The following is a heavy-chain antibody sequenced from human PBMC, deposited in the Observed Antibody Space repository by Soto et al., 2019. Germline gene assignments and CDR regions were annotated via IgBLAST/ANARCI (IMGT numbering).Heavy chain of an antibody. CDR2: INPSGGTT. CDR3: AKGPDTDPYAY. Sequence: GASVKVSCKTSGYIFTSYYIHWVRQAPGQGLEWMGIINPSGGTTTYAQKFQGRVTMTRDTSTSTVYMELSSLRSEDTAVYYCAKGPDTDPYAYWRRGNLVTVS. V-gene: IGHV1-46*01. J-gene: IGHJ4*02. D-gene: IGHD2-2*01. CDR1: GYIFTSYY.